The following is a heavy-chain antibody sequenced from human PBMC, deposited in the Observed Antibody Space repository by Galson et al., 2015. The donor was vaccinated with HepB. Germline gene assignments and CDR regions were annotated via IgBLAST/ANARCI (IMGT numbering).Heavy chain of an antibody. D-gene: IGHD2-2*01. Sequence: SLRLSCAASGFTFSNYAMSWVRQAPGKGLEWVSSISGSGGSTYYADSVKGRFTISRDNSKNTLYLQMNSLRGEDTAVYYCAKDAPWGTYCSSTSCYGLDYWGQGTLVTVSS. J-gene: IGHJ4*02. CDR2: ISGSGGST. CDR3: AKDAPWGTYCSSTSCYGLDY. V-gene: IGHV3-23*01. CDR1: GFTFSNYA.